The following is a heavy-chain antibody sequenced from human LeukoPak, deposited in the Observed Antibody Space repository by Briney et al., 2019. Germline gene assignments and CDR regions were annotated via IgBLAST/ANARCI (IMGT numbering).Heavy chain of an antibody. CDR1: GGTFSSYA. J-gene: IGHJ4*02. Sequence: SVKVSCKASGGTFSSYAISWVRQAPGQGLEWMGGIIPIFGTANYAQKFQGRVTITTDESTSTAYMELSSLRSEDTAVYYCASQFGGSYGNFDYWGQGTLVTVSS. CDR3: ASQFGGSYGNFDY. D-gene: IGHD1-26*01. CDR2: IIPIFGTA. V-gene: IGHV1-69*05.